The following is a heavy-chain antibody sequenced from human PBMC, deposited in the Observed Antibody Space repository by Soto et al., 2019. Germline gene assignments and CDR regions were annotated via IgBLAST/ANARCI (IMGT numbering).Heavy chain of an antibody. Sequence: QVQLVQSGAEVKKPGSSVKVSCKASGGTFSSYAISWVRQAPGQGLEWMGGIIPIFGTANYAQKFQGRVTITADESTSTAYMELSSLRSEDTAVYYCARPLGYCSGGSCPEYCQHWGQGTLVTVSS. J-gene: IGHJ1*01. D-gene: IGHD2-15*01. CDR2: IIPIFGTA. CDR1: GGTFSSYA. CDR3: ARPLGYCSGGSCPEYCQH. V-gene: IGHV1-69*01.